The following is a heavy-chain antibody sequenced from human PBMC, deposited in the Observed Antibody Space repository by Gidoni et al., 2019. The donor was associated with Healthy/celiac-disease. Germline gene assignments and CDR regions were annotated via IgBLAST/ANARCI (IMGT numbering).Heavy chain of an antibody. CDR2: ISSSSSTI. CDR1: GFTFSSYS. V-gene: IGHV3-48*01. J-gene: IGHJ6*02. Sequence: EVQLVESGGGLVQPGGSLRLSCAASGFTFSSYSMNWVRQAPGKGLEWVSYISSSSSTIYYADSVKGRFTISRDNAKNSLYLQMNSLRAEDTAVYYCARDHFSGMDVWGQGTTVTVSS. CDR3: ARDHFSGMDV. D-gene: IGHD3-3*02.